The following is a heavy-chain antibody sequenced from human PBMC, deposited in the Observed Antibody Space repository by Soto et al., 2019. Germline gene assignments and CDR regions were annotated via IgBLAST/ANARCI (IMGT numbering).Heavy chain of an antibody. CDR2: ISSSSTNT. J-gene: IGHJ4*02. CDR3: VRSGRDRGDSGYDFDY. V-gene: IGHV3-48*01. CDR1: GFTFSNYI. D-gene: IGHD5-12*01. Sequence: GESLKISCAASGFTFSNYIMNWVRQVPGKGLEWISYISSSSTNTHYAESVKGRFTISRDNAKNSLYLQMNSLRGEDTAVYYCVRSGRDRGDSGYDFDYWGPGTLVTVSS.